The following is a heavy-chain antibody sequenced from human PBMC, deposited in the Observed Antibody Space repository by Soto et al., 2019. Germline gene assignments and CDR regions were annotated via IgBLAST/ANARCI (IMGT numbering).Heavy chain of an antibody. V-gene: IGHV4-39*01. CDR1: GYSISNNRYY. Sequence: PSETLSLTCSVSGYSISNNRYYWGWVRQPPGKGLEWIGSIYHSGSTYYNPSLKSRVTISIDTSKSQFSLKLSSVTAADTAAYYCARRGSPQYYQYDLDVWGQGTTVTVSS. CDR2: IYHSGST. D-gene: IGHD3-16*01. CDR3: ARRGSPQYYQYDLDV. J-gene: IGHJ6*02.